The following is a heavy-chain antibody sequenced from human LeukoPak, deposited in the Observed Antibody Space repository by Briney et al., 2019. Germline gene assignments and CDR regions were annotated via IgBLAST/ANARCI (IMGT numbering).Heavy chain of an antibody. J-gene: IGHJ6*02. Sequence: GSLRLSCAASGFTLNNAWMSWVRQAPGKGLEWIGEINHDGSTNYNPSLKSRVTISVDTSKNQFSLKLISVTAADTAVYYCARGRGGYPRYYSYYGMDVWGQGTTVTVSS. CDR1: GFTLNNAW. CDR3: ARGRGGYPRYYSYYGMDV. V-gene: IGHV4-34*01. D-gene: IGHD2-15*01. CDR2: INHDGST.